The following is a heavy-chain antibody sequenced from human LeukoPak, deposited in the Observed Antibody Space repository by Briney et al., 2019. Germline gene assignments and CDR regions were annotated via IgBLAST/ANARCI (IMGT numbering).Heavy chain of an antibody. D-gene: IGHD3-10*01. J-gene: IGHJ4*02. CDR1: GVAITTHD. CDR3: AKSRGSDGSGNY. V-gene: IGHV4-59*11. Sequence: PSQTLSLTCTVSGVAITTHDWSWSPRPPGKALRGIGYIYYSGRTSYNTYLKSRVTIALDTSNNQFSMKLSSVTAADTAVYYCAKSRGSDGSGNYWGQGTLVTVSS. CDR2: IYYSGRT.